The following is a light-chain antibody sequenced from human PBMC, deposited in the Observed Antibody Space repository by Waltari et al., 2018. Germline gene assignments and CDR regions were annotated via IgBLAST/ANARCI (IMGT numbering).Light chain of an antibody. Sequence: QSALTQPASVSGSPGQSITISCTGTSSDIGGYNYVSSYQQLPGRAPKLIIYDVSNRPSGVSNRFSGSKSGNTASLTISGLQGEDEADYYCSSYVSSSTLELFGGGTSLAVL. V-gene: IGLV2-14*03. CDR3: SSYVSSSTLEL. CDR2: DVS. CDR1: SSDIGGYNY. J-gene: IGLJ2*01.